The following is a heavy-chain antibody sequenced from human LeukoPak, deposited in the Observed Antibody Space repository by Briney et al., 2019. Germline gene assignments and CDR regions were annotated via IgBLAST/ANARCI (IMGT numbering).Heavy chain of an antibody. CDR1: GFSFGSHP. CDR2: ISSDGRNK. D-gene: IGHD1-26*01. V-gene: IGHV3-30*04. J-gene: IGHJ4*02. CDR3: ARDQWALDY. Sequence: GGSLRLSCAASGFSFGSHPMNWVRQAPGKGLEWVAVISSDGRNKYYVDSVQGRFTISRDNSKNTLYLQMNSLRPEDTAVYYCARDQWALDYWGQGTLVTVSS.